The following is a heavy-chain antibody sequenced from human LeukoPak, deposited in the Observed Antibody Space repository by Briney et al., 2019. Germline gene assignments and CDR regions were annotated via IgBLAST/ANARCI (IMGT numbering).Heavy chain of an antibody. CDR3: ATYTHSVSGDV. J-gene: IGHJ6*02. D-gene: IGHD3-16*01. V-gene: IGHV3-7*01. Sequence: GGSLRLSCAASGFTFSDSWMSWVRQAPVKGLEWVANMNQDGSAKGYVDSVKGRFTISRDNARNSLYLQMSSLRPEDTAVYYCATYTHSVSGDVWGQGTTVTVSS. CDR2: MNQDGSAK. CDR1: GFTFSDSW.